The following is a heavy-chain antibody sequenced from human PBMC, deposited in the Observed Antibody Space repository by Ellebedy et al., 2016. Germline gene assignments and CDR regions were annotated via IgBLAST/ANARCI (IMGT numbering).Heavy chain of an antibody. V-gene: IGHV1-69*13. J-gene: IGHJ4*02. Sequence: SVKVSCXASGGTFSSYAISWVRQAPGQGLEWMGGIIPIFGTANYAQKFQGRVTITADESTSTAYMELSSLRSEDTAVYYCARVTDYYGSGSYHPLFNWGQGTLVTVSP. CDR3: ARVTDYYGSGSYHPLFN. CDR2: IIPIFGTA. CDR1: GGTFSSYA. D-gene: IGHD3-10*01.